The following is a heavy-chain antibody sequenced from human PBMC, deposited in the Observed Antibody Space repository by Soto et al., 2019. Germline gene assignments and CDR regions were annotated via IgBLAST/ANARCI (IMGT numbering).Heavy chain of an antibody. D-gene: IGHD1-7*01. Sequence: SQTLSLTWAISGDSVSSDSAAWNCIRQSPSRGLEWLGRTYYRSRWYNDYAVSVKSRITINPDTSKNQFSLQLTSVTPDATAVYYCSGTTSHHSYSMDFSRTGLSVTVS. CDR2: TYYRSRWYN. J-gene: IGHJ6*03. V-gene: IGHV6-1*01. CDR3: SGTTSHHSYSMDF. CDR1: GDSVSSDSAA.